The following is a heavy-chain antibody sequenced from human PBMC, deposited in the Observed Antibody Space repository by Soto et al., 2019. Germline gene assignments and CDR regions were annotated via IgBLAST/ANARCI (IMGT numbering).Heavy chain of an antibody. V-gene: IGHV3-23*01. CDR3: AKDSRKYQLLLVYYFDY. J-gene: IGHJ4*02. CDR1: GFTFSSYA. CDR2: ISGSGGST. Sequence: EVQLLESGGGLVQPGGSLRLSCAASGFTFSSYAMSWVRQAPGKGLEWVSAISGSGGSTYYADSVKGRFTISRDNSKNTLYLQMNSLRAEDTAVYYCAKDSRKYQLLLVYYFDYWGQGTLVTVSS. D-gene: IGHD2-2*01.